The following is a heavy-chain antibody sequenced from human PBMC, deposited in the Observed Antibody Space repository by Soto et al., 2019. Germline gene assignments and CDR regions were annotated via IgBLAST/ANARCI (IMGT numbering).Heavy chain of an antibody. CDR1: GGSISSYY. CDR2: IYTSGST. V-gene: IGHV4-4*07. D-gene: IGHD6-13*01. CDR3: ARDRAIAAGDWFDP. Sequence: QVQLQESGPGLVKPSETLSLTCTVSGGSISSYYWSWIRQPAGKGLEWIGRIYTSGSTNYNPSLKRRVTMSVDTSKNQFSLKLSSVTAADTAVYYCARDRAIAAGDWFDPWGQGTLVTVSS. J-gene: IGHJ5*02.